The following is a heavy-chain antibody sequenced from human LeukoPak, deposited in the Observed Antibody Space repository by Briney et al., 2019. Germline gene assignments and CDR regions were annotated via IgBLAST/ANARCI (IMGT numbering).Heavy chain of an antibody. CDR2: ISWNSGSI. J-gene: IGHJ4*02. V-gene: IGHV3-9*01. Sequence: WIRQHPGKGLEWVSGISWNSGSIGYADSVKGRFTISRDNAKNSLYLQMNSLRAEDTALYYCAKDIGVGAYNFDYWGQGTLVTVSS. CDR3: AKDIGVGAYNFDY. D-gene: IGHD1-26*01.